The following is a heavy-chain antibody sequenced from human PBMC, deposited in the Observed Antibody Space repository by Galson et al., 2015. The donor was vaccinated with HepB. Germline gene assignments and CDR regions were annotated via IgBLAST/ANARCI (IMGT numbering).Heavy chain of an antibody. CDR2: FNPSGGTT. J-gene: IGHJ4*02. Sequence: SVKVSCKASGYTVTSYYMHWVRQAPGQGLEWMGIFNPSGGTTTYAQKFQGRVTMTRDTSTSTAYMELRSLTSDDTAVYYCARGTMLATRWGQGTLVTVSS. V-gene: IGHV1-46*01. CDR3: ARGTMLATR. D-gene: IGHD4-23*01. CDR1: GYTVTSYY.